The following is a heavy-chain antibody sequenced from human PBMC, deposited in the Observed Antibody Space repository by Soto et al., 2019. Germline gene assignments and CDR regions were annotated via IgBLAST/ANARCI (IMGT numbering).Heavy chain of an antibody. J-gene: IGHJ6*03. Sequence: PSEPLSLTCPVSGGSISSSSYYWGWIRQPPGKGLEWIGSIYYSGSTYYNPSLKSRVTISVDTSKNQFFLKLSSVTAADPAVYYCARHTRSSTEPHYYYYYYMDVWGKGTTVTVSS. CDR3: ARHTRSSTEPHYYYYYYMDV. V-gene: IGHV4-39*01. D-gene: IGHD2-2*01. CDR1: GGSISSSSYY. CDR2: IYYSGST.